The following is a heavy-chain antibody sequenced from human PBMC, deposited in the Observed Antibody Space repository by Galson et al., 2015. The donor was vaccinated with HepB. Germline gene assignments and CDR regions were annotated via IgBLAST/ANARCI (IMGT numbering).Heavy chain of an antibody. D-gene: IGHD3-16*02. CDR3: VKYPVRASYLPYRIDV. CDR1: GFTFSSYA. V-gene: IGHV3-23*01. CDR2: ISGRGGNT. Sequence: SLRLSCAASGFTFSSYAMSWVRQAPGKGLEWVSSISGRGGNTYYADSVKGRFTISRDNSKNMVYLQMNSLRAEDTALYCCVKYPVRASYLPYRIDVWGQGTAATVSS. J-gene: IGHJ6*02.